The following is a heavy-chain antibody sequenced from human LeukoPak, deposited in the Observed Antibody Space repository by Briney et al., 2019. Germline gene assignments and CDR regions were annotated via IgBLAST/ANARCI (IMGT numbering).Heavy chain of an antibody. D-gene: IGHD6-19*01. Sequence: PGGSLRLSCAASGFTFSSYAMSWVRQAPGKGLEWVSAISGSGGSTYYADSVKGRFTISRDNSKNTLYLQMNSLRAEDTVVYYCAKKQWLARGYFDYWGQGTLVTVSS. CDR1: GFTFSSYA. CDR3: AKKQWLARGYFDY. J-gene: IGHJ4*02. CDR2: ISGSGGST. V-gene: IGHV3-23*01.